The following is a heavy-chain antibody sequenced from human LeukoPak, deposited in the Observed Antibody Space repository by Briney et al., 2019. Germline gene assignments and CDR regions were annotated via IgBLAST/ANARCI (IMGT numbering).Heavy chain of an antibody. CDR3: VREVRVSGYDFDY. CDR2: INGDGSST. D-gene: IGHD5-12*01. V-gene: IGHV3-74*01. J-gene: IGHJ4*02. Sequence: PGGSLRLSCEASGFSFSSYWMHWVRQSPGKGLVWVSRINGDGSSTTYADSVKGRLTLSRDNAKNTVYLQMNSLRAEDTAVYYCVREVRVSGYDFDYWGQGTLVTVSS. CDR1: GFSFSSYW.